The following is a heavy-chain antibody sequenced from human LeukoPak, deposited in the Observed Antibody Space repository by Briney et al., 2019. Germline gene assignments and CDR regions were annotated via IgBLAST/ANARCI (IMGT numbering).Heavy chain of an antibody. D-gene: IGHD4-17*01. CDR1: GGSFSGYY. CDR2: INHSGST. V-gene: IGHV4-34*01. CDR3: ARSGDYVNY. Sequence: PSETLSLTCAVYGGSFSGYYWSWIRQPPGKGLEWIGEINHSGSTNYNPSLKSRVTISVDTSKNQFSLKLSSVTAADTAVYYCARSGDYVNYWGQGTLVTVSS. J-gene: IGHJ4*02.